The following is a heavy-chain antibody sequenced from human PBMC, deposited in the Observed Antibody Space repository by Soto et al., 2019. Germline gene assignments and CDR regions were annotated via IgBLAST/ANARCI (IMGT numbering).Heavy chain of an antibody. CDR3: ARGLDEQGGRAFDY. J-gene: IGHJ4*02. CDR1: GYTFSNYY. V-gene: IGHV1-46*04. CDR2: INPSGGRT. Sequence: QVQLVQSGAGGKKPGASVQVSCKASGYTFSNYYIHWVRQAPGQGLEWMGIINPSGGRTTYAQKLQGRVTMTMDTSTNIVYMEVNSLRSEDTAVYYCARGLDEQGGRAFDYWGQGSLVTVSS. D-gene: IGHD3-16*01.